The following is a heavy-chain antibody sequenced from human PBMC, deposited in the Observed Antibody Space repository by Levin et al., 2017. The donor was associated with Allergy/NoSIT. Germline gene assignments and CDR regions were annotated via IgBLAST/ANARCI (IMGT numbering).Heavy chain of an antibody. Sequence: PSETLSLTCTVSGDSISRYSWSWIRQPPGKGLEWIGYVYYSGSSNYNPSLKSRVTISLDTSKNQFSLRLTSVSAADTAVYYCAREGFYYDSSNYQRRNFDYWGQGTLVTVSS. J-gene: IGHJ4*02. CDR2: VYYSGSS. V-gene: IGHV4-59*01. D-gene: IGHD3-22*01. CDR1: GDSISRYS. CDR3: AREGFYYDSSNYQRRNFDY.